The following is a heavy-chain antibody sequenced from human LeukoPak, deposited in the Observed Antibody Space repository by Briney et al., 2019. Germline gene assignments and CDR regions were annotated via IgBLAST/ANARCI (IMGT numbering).Heavy chain of an antibody. D-gene: IGHD3-10*02. CDR3: AELGITMIGGV. V-gene: IGHV3-7*01. Sequence: GGSLRLSCAASGFIFSNYWMSWVRQAPGKGLEWVANIKQDGSQTYYVDSLKGRFSISRDNAKNSLCLQMNSLRAEDTAVYYCAELGITMIGGVWGKGTTVTISS. CDR1: GFIFSNYW. J-gene: IGHJ6*04. CDR2: IKQDGSQT.